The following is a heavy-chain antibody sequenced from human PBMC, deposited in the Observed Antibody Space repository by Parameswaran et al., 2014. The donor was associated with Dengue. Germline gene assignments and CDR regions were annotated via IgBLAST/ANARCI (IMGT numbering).Heavy chain of an antibody. CDR3: ARLRYSYGISPVDY. CDR2: ISAYNGNT. V-gene: IGHV1-18*01. J-gene: IGHJ4*02. Sequence: WVRQAPGQGLEWMGWISAYNGNTNYAQKLQGRVTMTTDTSTSTAYMELRSLRSDDTAVYYCARLRYSYGISPVDYWGPGNPGHRLL. D-gene: IGHD5-18*01.